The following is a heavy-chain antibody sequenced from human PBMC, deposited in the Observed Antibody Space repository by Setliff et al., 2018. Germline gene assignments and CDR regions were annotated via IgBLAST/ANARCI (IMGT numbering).Heavy chain of an antibody. D-gene: IGHD3-16*01. Sequence: GASVKVSCKASEYTFSTYAMNWVRQAPGQGLEWMGWINTNTGNPTYAQGFTGRFVFSLDTSVSTAYLQISSLKAEDTAVYYCASRGTSNGYYYYMDVWGKGTTVTVSS. CDR2: INTNTGNP. V-gene: IGHV7-4-1*02. CDR1: EYTFSTYA. CDR3: ASRGTSNGYYYYMDV. J-gene: IGHJ6*03.